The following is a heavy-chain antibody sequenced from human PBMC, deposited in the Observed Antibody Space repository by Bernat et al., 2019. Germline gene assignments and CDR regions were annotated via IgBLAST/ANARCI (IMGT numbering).Heavy chain of an antibody. CDR1: GGSISSYY. Sequence: QVQLQESGPGLVKPSETLSLTCTVSGGSISSYYWSWIRQPPGKGLEWIGYIYYSGSTNYNPSLKSRVTISVDTSKNQFSLKLSSVTAADTAVYYCARAPLHSNYFDYWGQGTLVTVSS. CDR2: IYYSGST. D-gene: IGHD4-11*01. J-gene: IGHJ4*02. V-gene: IGHV4-59*01. CDR3: ARAPLHSNYFDY.